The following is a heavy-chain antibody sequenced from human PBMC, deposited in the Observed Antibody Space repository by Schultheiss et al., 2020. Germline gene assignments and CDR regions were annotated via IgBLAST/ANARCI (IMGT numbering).Heavy chain of an antibody. CDR3: TTDRYYDYVWGSYRFRYGMDV. V-gene: IGHV3-15*01. Sequence: GGSLRLSCAASGFTFSNAWMSWVRQAPGKGLEWVGRIKSKTDGGTTDYAAPVKGRFTISRDDSKNTLYLQMNSLKTEDTAVYYCTTDRYYDYVWGSYRFRYGMDVWGKGTT. CDR1: GFTFSNAW. D-gene: IGHD3-16*02. CDR2: IKSKTDGGTT. J-gene: IGHJ6*04.